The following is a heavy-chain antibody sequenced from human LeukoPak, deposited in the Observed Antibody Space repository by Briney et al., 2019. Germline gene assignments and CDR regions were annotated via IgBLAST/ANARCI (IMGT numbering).Heavy chain of an antibody. J-gene: IGHJ5*02. CDR2: ITGNHGAT. D-gene: IGHD4-17*01. CDR3: TKDPNGDYVGAFDP. Sequence: PGGSLRLSCAASGFTFTSFAMTWVRQAPGKGLEWVSSITGNHGATYNINSVRGRFTISRDNSQNTLYLQMNSLRAEDTAVYYCTKDPNGDYVGAFDPWGQGTVVNVSS. V-gene: IGHV3-23*01. CDR1: GFTFTSFA.